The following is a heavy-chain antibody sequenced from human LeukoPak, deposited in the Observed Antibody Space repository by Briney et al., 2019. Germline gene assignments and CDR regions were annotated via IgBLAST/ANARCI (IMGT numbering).Heavy chain of an antibody. CDR2: VGGSGEYT. D-gene: IGHD5-18*01. V-gene: IGHV3-23*01. CDR3: AKGYSYGYDY. J-gene: IGHJ4*02. CDR1: GFTFTTYA. Sequence: PGGSLRLSCAASGFTFTTYAMTWVRQAPGKGLEWVSTVGGSGEYTYYPDSVKGRFTVSRDNSKNTVSLQMNSLRAEDTAVYYCAKGYSYGYDYWGQGILVTVSS.